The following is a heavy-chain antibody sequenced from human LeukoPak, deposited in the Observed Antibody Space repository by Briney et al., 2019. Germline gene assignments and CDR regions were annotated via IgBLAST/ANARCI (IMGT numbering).Heavy chain of an antibody. V-gene: IGHV3-30*02. CDR2: IRYDGSNK. CDR3: AQDLVYFISTSCYDDCYFDL. Sequence: PGGSLRLSCAASGFTFSSYGMHWVRQAPGKGLEWVAFIRYDGSNKYYVDSVKGRFTISRDNSKNTLYLQINSLSADDTAVYYCAQDLVYFISTSCYDDCYFDLWRRGTLLTVSS. J-gene: IGHJ2*01. D-gene: IGHD2-2*01. CDR1: GFTFSSYG.